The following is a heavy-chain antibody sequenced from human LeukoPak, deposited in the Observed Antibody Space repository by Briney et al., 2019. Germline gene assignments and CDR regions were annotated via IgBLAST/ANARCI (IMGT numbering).Heavy chain of an antibody. CDR2: ISAYNGNT. Sequence: ASVKVYCKASGYTFTSYGISWVRQAPGQGLEWMGWISAYNGNTNYAQKLQGRVTMTTDTSTSTAYMELRSLRSDDTAVYYCAREPDSSGYYPPDYWGQGTLVTVSS. J-gene: IGHJ4*02. V-gene: IGHV1-18*01. CDR3: AREPDSSGYYPPDY. CDR1: GYTFTSYG. D-gene: IGHD3-22*01.